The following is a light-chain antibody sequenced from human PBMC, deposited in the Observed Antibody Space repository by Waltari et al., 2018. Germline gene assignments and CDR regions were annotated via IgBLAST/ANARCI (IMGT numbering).Light chain of an antibody. V-gene: IGKV3-15*01. CDR2: GAS. Sequence: ETVMTQSPTTLSLSPGERATLSCRASQSVSTNLAWYQQRPGQAPRLLIYGASIRATGVPARFSGRGAGTEFTLTISSLQSEAFAVYYCQQYNNWPPYIFGQGSQLEI. J-gene: IGKJ2*01. CDR3: QQYNNWPPYI. CDR1: QSVSTN.